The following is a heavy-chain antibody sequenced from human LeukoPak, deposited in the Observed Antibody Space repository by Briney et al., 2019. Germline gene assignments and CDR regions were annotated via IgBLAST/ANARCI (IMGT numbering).Heavy chain of an antibody. Sequence: GGSLRLSRAASGFTFSSYAMTWVRQAPGKGLEWVSVMSGSGESTNYADSVKGRFTISRDNSKNTLHLQMNSLRAEDTAVYYCAKAHYCSGGSCYEYFDHWGQGTLVTVSS. CDR3: AKAHYCSGGSCYEYFDH. CDR1: GFTFSSYA. D-gene: IGHD2-15*01. J-gene: IGHJ4*02. CDR2: MSGSGEST. V-gene: IGHV3-23*01.